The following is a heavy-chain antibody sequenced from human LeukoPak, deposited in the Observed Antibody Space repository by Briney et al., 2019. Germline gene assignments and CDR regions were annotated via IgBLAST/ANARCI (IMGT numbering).Heavy chain of an antibody. V-gene: IGHV4-4*07. D-gene: IGHD6-13*01. J-gene: IGHJ6*03. CDR1: GGSISSYY. Sequence: SETLSLTCTVSGGSISSYYWSWIRQSAGKGLEWIGRIYTSGSTNYNPSLKSRVTISVDTSKNQFSLKLSSVTAADTAVYYCARTTEAHSWRTRYYDYYMDVWGKGTTVTVSS. CDR3: ARTTEAHSWRTRYYDYYMDV. CDR2: IYTSGST.